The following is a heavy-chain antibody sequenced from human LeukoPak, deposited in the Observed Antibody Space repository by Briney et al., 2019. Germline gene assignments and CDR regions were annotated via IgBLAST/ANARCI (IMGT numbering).Heavy chain of an antibody. CDR1: GGTFSSYA. J-gene: IGHJ4*02. CDR3: ASLMATNNFDY. CDR2: IIPILGIA. D-gene: IGHD5-24*01. Sequence: SVKVSCKASGGTFSSYAISWVRQAPGQGLELMGRIIPILGIATYAQKFQGRDTITADKSTSTAYMELSSLRSEDTAVYYCASLMATNNFDYWGQGTLVTVSS. V-gene: IGHV1-69*04.